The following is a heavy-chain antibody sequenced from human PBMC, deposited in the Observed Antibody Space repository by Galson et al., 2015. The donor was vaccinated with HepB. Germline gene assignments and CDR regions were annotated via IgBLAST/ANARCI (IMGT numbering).Heavy chain of an antibody. D-gene: IGHD4-17*01. J-gene: IGHJ6*02. Sequence: SLRLSCAASGFTFSTYAMHWVRQAPGKGLEWVVVISYDGSKKYYVDSVKGRFTISRDNPKNTLYLQMNSLRAEDTAVYYCAREHVNGDQGHYYHMDVWGQGTTVTVSS. CDR2: ISYDGSKK. CDR3: AREHVNGDQGHYYHMDV. CDR1: GFTFSTYA. V-gene: IGHV3-30*04.